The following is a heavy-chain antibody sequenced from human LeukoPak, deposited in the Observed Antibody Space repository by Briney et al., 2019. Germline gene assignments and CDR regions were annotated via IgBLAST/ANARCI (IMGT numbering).Heavy chain of an antibody. V-gene: IGHV3-74*01. J-gene: IGHJ4*02. CDR2: ISSDGSSR. CDR3: ARSYSGSYWYY. CDR1: GFTFSSYW. Sequence: PGGSLRLSCAASGFTFSSYWMHWVRQAPGKGLVWVSRISSDGSSRNYADSVKGRFTISRDNAKNTLYLQMNSLRAGDTAVYYCARSYSGSYWYYWGQGTLVTVSS. D-gene: IGHD3-10*01.